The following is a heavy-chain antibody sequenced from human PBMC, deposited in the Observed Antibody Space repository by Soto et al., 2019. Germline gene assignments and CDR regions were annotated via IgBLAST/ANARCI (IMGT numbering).Heavy chain of an antibody. V-gene: IGHV3-64D*08. CDR3: VKDIPPPHCGGDCYVFAI. J-gene: IGHJ3*02. Sequence: GGSLRLSCSASGFTFSSHDMHWVLQVPGRGLEYVSAISSNGGRTYYADSVKGRFTISRDNSKNTLYLQMSSLRAEDTAVYYYVKDIPPPHCGGDCYVFAIRGPGTLVTVSS. CDR1: GFTFSSHD. CDR2: ISSNGGRT. D-gene: IGHD2-21*02.